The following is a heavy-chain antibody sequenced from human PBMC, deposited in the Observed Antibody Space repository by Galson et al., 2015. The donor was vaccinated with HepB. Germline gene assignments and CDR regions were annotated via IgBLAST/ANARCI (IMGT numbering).Heavy chain of an antibody. J-gene: IGHJ4*02. CDR2: IYYSGST. CDR1: GGSISSSSYY. CDR3: ARLRRAAAGHFDY. D-gene: IGHD6-13*01. Sequence: SETLSLTCTVSGGSISSSSYYWGWIRQPPGKGLEWIGSIYYSGSTYYNPSLKSRVTISVDMSKNQFSLKLSSVTAADTAVYYCARLRRAAAGHFDYWGQGTLVTVSS. V-gene: IGHV4-39*01.